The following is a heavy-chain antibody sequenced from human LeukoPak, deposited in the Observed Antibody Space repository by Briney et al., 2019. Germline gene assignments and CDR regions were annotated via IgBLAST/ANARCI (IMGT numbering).Heavy chain of an antibody. CDR2: INPNSGGT. V-gene: IGHV1-2*02. CDR3: ARGLGLVRVDY. D-gene: IGHD6-19*01. Sequence: ASVTVSCTASGYTFTGYYMHWVRQAPGQGLEWMGWINPNSGGTNYAQKFQGRVTMTRNTSVSTAYMELSSLRSEDTAVYYCARGLGLVRVDYWGQGTLVTVSS. CDR1: GYTFTGYY. J-gene: IGHJ4*02.